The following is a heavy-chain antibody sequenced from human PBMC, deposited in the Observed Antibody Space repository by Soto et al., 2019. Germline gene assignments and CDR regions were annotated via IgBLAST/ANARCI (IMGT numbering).Heavy chain of an antibody. CDR3: ARGDYDFWSGYYSAGYYGMDV. CDR2: IYYSGST. Sequence: PSETLSLTCTVSGGSISSGDYYWSWIRQPPGKGLEWIGYIYYSGSTYYNPSPKSRVTISVDTSKNQFSLKLSSVTAADTAVYYCARGDYDFWSGYYSAGYYGMDVWGQGTTVTVSS. V-gene: IGHV4-30-4*01. J-gene: IGHJ6*02. CDR1: GGSISSGDYY. D-gene: IGHD3-3*01.